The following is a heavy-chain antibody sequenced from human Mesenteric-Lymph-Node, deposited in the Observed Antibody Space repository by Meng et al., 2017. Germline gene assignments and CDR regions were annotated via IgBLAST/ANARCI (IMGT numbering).Heavy chain of an antibody. CDR2: IYHSGST. D-gene: IGHD3-22*01. CDR3: ARDKINRNYYDSSGYYLGDAFDI. Sequence: SETLSLTCTVSGYSISSGYYWGWIRQPPGKGLEWIGSIYHSGSTYYNPSLKSRVTISVDTSKNQFSLKLSSVTAADTAVYYCARDKINRNYYDSSGYYLGDAFDIWGQGTMVTVSS. V-gene: IGHV4-38-2*02. J-gene: IGHJ3*02. CDR1: GYSISSGYY.